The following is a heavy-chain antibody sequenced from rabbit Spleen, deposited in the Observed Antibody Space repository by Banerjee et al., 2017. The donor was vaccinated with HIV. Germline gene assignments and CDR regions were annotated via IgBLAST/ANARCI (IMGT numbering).Heavy chain of an antibody. D-gene: IGHD1-1*01. CDR3: ARDSSSSFSSYGMDL. CDR2: IDTGSSGFT. CDR1: GFSFSSNW. Sequence: QQQLEESGGGLVKPGASLTLTCKASGFSFSSNWICWVRQAPGKGLEWIACIDTGSSGFTYFASWAKGRFTISKTSSTTVTLQMTSLTAADTATYFCARDSSSSFSSYGMDLWGPGTLVTVS. J-gene: IGHJ6*01. V-gene: IGHV1S45*01.